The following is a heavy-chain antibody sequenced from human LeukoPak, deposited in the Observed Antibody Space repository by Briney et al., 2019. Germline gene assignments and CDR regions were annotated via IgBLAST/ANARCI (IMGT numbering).Heavy chain of an antibody. Sequence: GGSLRLSCTASGFTFSNYGMHWVRRAPGKGLEWVGLISYDGSLKYYADSVKGRFTISRDKSKNTLYLQMNSLRVEDTAVYYCARENILTYYFDYWGQGTLVTVSS. CDR3: ARENILTYYFDY. CDR1: GFTFSNYG. D-gene: IGHD3-9*01. V-gene: IGHV3-30*03. J-gene: IGHJ4*02. CDR2: ISYDGSLK.